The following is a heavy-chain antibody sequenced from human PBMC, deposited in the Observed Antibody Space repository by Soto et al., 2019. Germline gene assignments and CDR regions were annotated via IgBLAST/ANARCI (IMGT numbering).Heavy chain of an antibody. J-gene: IGHJ6*02. D-gene: IGHD3-10*01. CDR1: GYTFIRYY. CDR3: AKDAKMPTYYYRSGNYPKHDMDV. CDR2: INPSGGST. V-gene: IGHV1-46*01. Sequence: QVQLVQSGAEVKKPGASVKVSCKASGYTFIRYYMHWVRQAPGQGPEWMGIINPSGGSTSYAQKFQGRVTMTRDTSTSTAYMELSSLRSDDTAVYYCAKDAKMPTYYYRSGNYPKHDMDVWGQGTTVTVSS.